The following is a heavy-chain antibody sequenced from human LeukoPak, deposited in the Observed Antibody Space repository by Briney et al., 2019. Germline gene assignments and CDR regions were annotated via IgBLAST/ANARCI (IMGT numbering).Heavy chain of an antibody. J-gene: IGHJ4*02. CDR2: ISAYNGNT. D-gene: IGHD3-22*01. V-gene: IGHV1-18*01. CDR1: GYTFTSYG. Sequence: GASVKVSCKASGYTFTSYGISWVRQAPGQGLEWMGWISAYNGNTNYAQKLQGRVTMTTDTSTSTAYMELRSLRSDDTAVYYCARDRLGYYYDSSAFSYWGQGTLVTVSS. CDR3: ARDRLGYYYDSSAFSY.